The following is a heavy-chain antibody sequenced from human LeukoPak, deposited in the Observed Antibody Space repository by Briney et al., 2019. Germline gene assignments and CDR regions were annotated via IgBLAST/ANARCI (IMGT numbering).Heavy chain of an antibody. D-gene: IGHD4-17*01. Sequence: SETLSLTCAVSDDSFSSHYWTWIRRPPGKGLEWIGYISYIGSTNYNPSLKSRVTISIDTSKNQFPLKLTSVTAADTAVYYCARDLVTVTKGFDIWGQGTMVSVSS. CDR3: ARDLVTVTKGFDI. V-gene: IGHV4-59*11. CDR1: DDSFSSHY. J-gene: IGHJ3*02. CDR2: ISYIGST.